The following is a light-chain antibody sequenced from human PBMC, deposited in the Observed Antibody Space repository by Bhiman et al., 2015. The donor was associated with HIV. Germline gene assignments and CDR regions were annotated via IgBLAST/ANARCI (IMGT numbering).Light chain of an antibody. Sequence: QSALTQPASVSGSPGHSITVSCTGTGSDIGGYDYVSWYQQHPGKAPKLIIYDVYERPSGVSNRFSGSKSGNTASLTISGLQTEDEADYYCSSYTSSSAYVFGSGTKVTVL. V-gene: IGLV2-14*03. CDR2: DVY. CDR1: GSDIGGYDY. CDR3: SSYTSSSAYV. J-gene: IGLJ1*01.